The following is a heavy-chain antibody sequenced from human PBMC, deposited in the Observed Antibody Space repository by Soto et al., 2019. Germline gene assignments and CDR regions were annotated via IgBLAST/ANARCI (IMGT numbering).Heavy chain of an antibody. CDR2: IYYNERT. CDR3: ARAAYYDFWSDSPTTFDF. V-gene: IGHV4-59*01. CDR1: GASMGTYY. Sequence: PSETLSLTCTVSGASMGTYYWSWIRQPPGKGLEWIGHIYYNERTNYNPSLKSRVTISVDTSQNQFSVKLTSVTAADTAVYFCARAAYYDFWSDSPTTFDFWGQGTLVTVSS. D-gene: IGHD3-3*01. J-gene: IGHJ4*02.